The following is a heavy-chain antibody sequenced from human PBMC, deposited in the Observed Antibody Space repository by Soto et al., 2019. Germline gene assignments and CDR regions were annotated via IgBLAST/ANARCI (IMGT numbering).Heavy chain of an antibody. Sequence: SQTLSLTCTVAYGSSIGYCWSWIRQPPGKGLEWIGYIYYSGSTNYNPSLKSRVTISVDTSKNQFSLELRSVTAADTAVYYCARDHGNNVYRYYFDFWGQGTLVTVSS. CDR2: IYYSGST. V-gene: IGHV4-59*01. CDR1: YGSSIGYC. D-gene: IGHD2-8*01. CDR3: ARDHGNNVYRYYFDF. J-gene: IGHJ4*02.